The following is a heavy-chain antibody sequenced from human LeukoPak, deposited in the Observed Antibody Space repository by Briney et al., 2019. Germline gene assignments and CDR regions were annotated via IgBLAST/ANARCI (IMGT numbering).Heavy chain of an antibody. CDR3: ARGRVAATPH. CDR1: GGSFSGYY. V-gene: IGHV4-34*01. CDR2: INHSGST. J-gene: IGHJ4*02. D-gene: IGHD2-15*01. Sequence: SETLSLTCAVYGGSFSGYYWSWIRQPPGKGLEWIGEINHSGSTNYNPSLKSRVTISVDTSKNQFSLKLSSVTAADTAVYYCARGRVAATPHWGRGTLVTVSS.